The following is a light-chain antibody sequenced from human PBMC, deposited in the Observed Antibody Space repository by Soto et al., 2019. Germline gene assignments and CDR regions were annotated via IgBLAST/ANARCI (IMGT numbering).Light chain of an antibody. V-gene: IGKV3-15*01. CDR2: DAS. CDR3: QQYNNWPQWT. J-gene: IGKJ1*01. Sequence: ILMTQSPATLSVSPGERATLSCRASQSVSNNLAWYQQKPGQAPRLLIYDASTRATGIPARFSGSGSGTEFPLTISGLQSEDFAVYYCQQYNNWPQWTFGQGTKVEIK. CDR1: QSVSNN.